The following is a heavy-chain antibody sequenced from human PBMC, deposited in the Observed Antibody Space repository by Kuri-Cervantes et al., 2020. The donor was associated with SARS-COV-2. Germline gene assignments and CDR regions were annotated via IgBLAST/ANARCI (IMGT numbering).Heavy chain of an antibody. V-gene: IGHV3-30*02. CDR3: AKDWAYGGNSPIDY. Sequence: GGSLRLSCAASGFTFGSYGMHWVRQAPGKGLEWVAVIWYDGSNKYYADSVKGRFTISKDNSKNTLYLQMNSLRAEDTALYYCAKDWAYGGNSPIDYWGQGTLVTVSS. D-gene: IGHD4-23*01. CDR2: IWYDGSNK. J-gene: IGHJ4*02. CDR1: GFTFGSYG.